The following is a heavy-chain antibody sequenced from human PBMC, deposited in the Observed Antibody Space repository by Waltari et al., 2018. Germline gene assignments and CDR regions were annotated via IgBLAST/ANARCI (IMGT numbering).Heavy chain of an antibody. CDR2: IKKDASTR. Sequence: EVQVVESGGDLVQPGGSLRLSCAASGFTFSDYWMGWVRPAPGKGLEWVANIKKDASTRHYGDSVKVRFTISRDNAKNSLYLGMNSLTAEDTAVYYCARHGDFCFDYWGQGILVTVSS. V-gene: IGHV3-7*01. D-gene: IGHD4-17*01. J-gene: IGHJ4*02. CDR1: GFTFSDYW. CDR3: ARHGDFCFDY.